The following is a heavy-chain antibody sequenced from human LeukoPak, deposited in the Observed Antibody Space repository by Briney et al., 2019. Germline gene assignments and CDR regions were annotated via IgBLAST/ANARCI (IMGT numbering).Heavy chain of an antibody. J-gene: IGHJ2*01. D-gene: IGHD4-17*01. Sequence: SETLSLTCTVSGGSISSNNYYWGWIRQPPGKGLEWIGNIYYSGSTYYNPSLKSRVTISVDTSKNQFSLKLSSVTAADTAVYYCARTPTVYWYFDLWGRGTLVTVSS. CDR1: GGSISSNNYY. V-gene: IGHV4-39*07. CDR3: ARTPTVYWYFDL. CDR2: IYYSGST.